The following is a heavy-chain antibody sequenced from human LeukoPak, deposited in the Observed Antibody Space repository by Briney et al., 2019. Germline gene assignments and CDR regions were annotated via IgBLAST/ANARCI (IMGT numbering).Heavy chain of an antibody. CDR3: ARRSPNYYFDY. CDR2: ISSSNNYI. V-gene: IGHV3-21*01. J-gene: IGHJ4*02. CDR1: GFTFSNYN. Sequence: KPGGSQRLSCAASGFTFSNYNMNWVRQAPGKGLEWVSSISSSNNYIYYADSVKGRFTISRDNAKNSLYLQMNSLRAEDTAVYYCARRSPNYYFDYWGQGTPVTVSS.